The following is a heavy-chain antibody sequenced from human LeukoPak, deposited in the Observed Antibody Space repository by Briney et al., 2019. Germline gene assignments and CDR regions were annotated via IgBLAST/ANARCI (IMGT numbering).Heavy chain of an antibody. Sequence: GGSLRLSFAASGFTFSSYGMSWVRQAPGKGLEWVSAISGSGGSTYYADSVKGRFTISRDNSKNTLYLQMNSLRAEDTAVYYCARERPPYQLLLNWFDPWGQGTLVTVSS. D-gene: IGHD2-2*01. CDR3: ARERPPYQLLLNWFDP. V-gene: IGHV3-23*01. CDR1: GFTFSSYG. CDR2: ISGSGGST. J-gene: IGHJ5*02.